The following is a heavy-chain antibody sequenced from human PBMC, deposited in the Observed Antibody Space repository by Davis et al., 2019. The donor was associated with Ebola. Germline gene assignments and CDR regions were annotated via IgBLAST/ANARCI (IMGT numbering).Heavy chain of an antibody. CDR2: IWYDGSNK. J-gene: IGHJ4*02. V-gene: IGHV3-33*01. CDR1: GFTFSSYG. Sequence: GESLKISCAASGFTFSSYGMHWVRQAPGKGLEWVAVIWYDGSNKYYADSVKGRFTISRDNSKNTLYLQMNSLRAEDTAVYYCARDRYVYDGSGFDYWGQGTLVTVSS. CDR3: ARDRYVYDGSGFDY. D-gene: IGHD2/OR15-2a*01.